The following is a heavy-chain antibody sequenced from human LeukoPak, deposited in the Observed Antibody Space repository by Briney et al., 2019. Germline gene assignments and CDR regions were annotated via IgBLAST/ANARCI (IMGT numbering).Heavy chain of an antibody. D-gene: IGHD5-12*01. CDR3: ARGRWLRLIDY. J-gene: IGHJ4*02. CDR2: TNHSGST. V-gene: IGHV4-34*01. CDR1: GGSFSGYY. Sequence: SETLSLTCAVYGGSFSGYYWSWVRQPPGKGLEWIGETNHSGSTNYNPSLKSRVTISVDTSKNQFSLKLSSVTAADTAVYYCARGRWLRLIDYWGQGTLVTVSS.